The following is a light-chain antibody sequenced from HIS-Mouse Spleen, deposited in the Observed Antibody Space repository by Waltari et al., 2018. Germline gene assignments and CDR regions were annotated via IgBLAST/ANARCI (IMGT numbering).Light chain of an antibody. Sequence: SSELSQPPSLSVSPGPPARIPCSGYSLGDTYACWYQQKPVQSPVLVISQESKRPTGDPERVSGSSSGNTATLTISGTQAMDEADYDGRAGDSSDSVFGGGTKLTVL. CDR1: SLGDTY. CDR2: QES. CDR3: RAGDSSDSV. J-gene: IGLJ2*01. V-gene: IGLV3-1*01.